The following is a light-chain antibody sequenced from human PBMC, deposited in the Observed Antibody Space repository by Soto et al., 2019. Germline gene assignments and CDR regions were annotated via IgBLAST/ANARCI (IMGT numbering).Light chain of an antibody. V-gene: IGKV4-1*01. J-gene: IGKJ3*01. CDR3: QQYYSTPFT. Sequence: DIVMTQSTDSLAVSLGERATINCKSSQSVLYSSNNKSYLAWYQQKPGLPPKLLIYWASSRESGVPDRFSGSGSGTDFTLTINSLQAEDVAVFYCQQYYSTPFTFGPGTKVDIK. CDR1: QSVLYSSNNKSY. CDR2: WAS.